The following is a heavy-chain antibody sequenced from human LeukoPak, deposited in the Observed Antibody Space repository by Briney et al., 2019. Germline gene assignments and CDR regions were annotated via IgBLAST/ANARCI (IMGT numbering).Heavy chain of an antibody. V-gene: IGHV3-48*01. J-gene: IGHJ4*02. CDR3: ARDLGYSYGPASY. Sequence: PGGTLRLSCAASGFTFSSSAMNWVRQAPGKGLERVSYISSSSSTIYYADSVKGRFTISRDNAKNSLYLQMNSLRAEDTAVYYCARDLGYSYGPASYWGQGTLVTVSS. CDR1: GFTFSSSA. CDR2: ISSSSSTI. D-gene: IGHD5-18*01.